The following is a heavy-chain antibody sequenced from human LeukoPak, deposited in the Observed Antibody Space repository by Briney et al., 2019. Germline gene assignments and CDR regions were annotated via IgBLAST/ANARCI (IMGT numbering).Heavy chain of an antibody. Sequence: SETLSLTCTVSGGSISSGSYYWSWIRQPAGKGLEWIGRIYTSGSTNYNPSLKSRVTISVDTSKNQFSLKLSSVTAADTAVYYCATSYAGIVVVPAAIWGGRFDPWGQGTLVTVSS. CDR2: IYTSGST. CDR1: GGSISSGSYY. V-gene: IGHV4-61*02. J-gene: IGHJ5*02. CDR3: ATSYAGIVVVPAAIWGGRFDP. D-gene: IGHD2-2*02.